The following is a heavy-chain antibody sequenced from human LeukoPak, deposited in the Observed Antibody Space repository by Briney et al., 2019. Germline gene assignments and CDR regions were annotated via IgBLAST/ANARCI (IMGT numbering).Heavy chain of an antibody. CDR1: GYSFTSYW. D-gene: IGHD6-13*01. CDR2: IYPGDSDT. V-gene: IGHV5-51*01. Sequence: GESLKISCRGSGYSFTSYWIVWVRHMPGKGRVWMGIIYPGDSDTRYSPAFQRQLTISAHKSSSTAYLPWSSLKCSDTAMYYCARRDSSSWYHWGQGTLVTVSS. J-gene: IGHJ5*02. CDR3: ARRDSSSWYH.